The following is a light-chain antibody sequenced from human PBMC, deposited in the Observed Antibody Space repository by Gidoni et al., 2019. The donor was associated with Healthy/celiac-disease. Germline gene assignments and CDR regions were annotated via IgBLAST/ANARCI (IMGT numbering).Light chain of an antibody. V-gene: IGKV3-15*01. Sequence: PAPLSGSPGERATLSCRASQSVSSNLAWYQQKPGQAPRLLIYGASTRATGIPARFSGSGSGTEFTLTISSLQSEDFAVYYCQQYNNWPWTFGQGTKVEIK. CDR3: QQYNNWPWT. CDR1: QSVSSN. J-gene: IGKJ1*01. CDR2: GAS.